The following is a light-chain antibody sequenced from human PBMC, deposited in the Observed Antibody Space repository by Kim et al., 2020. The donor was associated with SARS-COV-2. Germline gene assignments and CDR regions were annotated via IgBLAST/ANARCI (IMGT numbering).Light chain of an antibody. CDR2: DAS. Sequence: SLSPGERATLSCRASQSVSSYLAWYQQKPGQAPRLLIYDASNRATGIPARFSGSGSGTDFTLTISSLEPEDFAVYYCQQRNTWPPYTFGQGTKLEIK. J-gene: IGKJ2*01. CDR1: QSVSSY. CDR3: QQRNTWPPYT. V-gene: IGKV3-11*01.